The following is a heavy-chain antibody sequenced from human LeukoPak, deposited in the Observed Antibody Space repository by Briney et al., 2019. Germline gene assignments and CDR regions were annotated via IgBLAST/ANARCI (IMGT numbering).Heavy chain of an antibody. CDR1: GFSFSGHW. J-gene: IGHJ4*02. Sequence: PGGSLRLSCTASGFSFSGHWVHWARQLPGKGLVWVSRISPTGSTTSYADSVKGRFTISRDNSKNTLYLQMNSLRAEDTAVYYCARGEDTAMVTGGTFDYWGQGTLVTVSS. V-gene: IGHV3-74*01. CDR3: ARGEDTAMVTGGTFDY. CDR2: ISPTGSTT. D-gene: IGHD5-18*01.